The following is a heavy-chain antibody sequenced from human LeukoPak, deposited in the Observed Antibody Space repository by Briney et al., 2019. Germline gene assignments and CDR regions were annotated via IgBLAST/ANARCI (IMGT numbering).Heavy chain of an antibody. Sequence: ASVKVSCKASGGTFSTYAIIWVRQAPGQGLEWMGGIIPIFGTADYAQKFQDRVTITADESTSTAYMELSSLRSEDTAVYYCARTHTPYIVATMFDYWGQGTLVTVSS. CDR2: IIPIFGTA. D-gene: IGHD5-12*01. V-gene: IGHV1-69*13. CDR1: GGTFSTYA. J-gene: IGHJ4*02. CDR3: ARTHTPYIVATMFDY.